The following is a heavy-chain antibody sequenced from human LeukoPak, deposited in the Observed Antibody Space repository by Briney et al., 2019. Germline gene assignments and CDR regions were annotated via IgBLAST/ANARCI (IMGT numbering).Heavy chain of an antibody. CDR2: INHSGST. Sequence: SETLSLTCAVYGGSFSGYYWSWIRQPPGKGLEWIGEINHSGSTNYNPSLKSRVTISVDTSKNQFSLKLSSVTAADTAVYYCARRIAAAAHNWFDPWGQGTLVTVPS. V-gene: IGHV4-34*01. CDR1: GGSFSGYY. J-gene: IGHJ5*02. CDR3: ARRIAAAAHNWFDP. D-gene: IGHD6-13*01.